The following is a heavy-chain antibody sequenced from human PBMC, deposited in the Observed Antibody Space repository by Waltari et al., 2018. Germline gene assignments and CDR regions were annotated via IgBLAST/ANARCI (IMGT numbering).Heavy chain of an antibody. V-gene: IGHV4-34*01. CDR3: ARCTRGMGTTFGGFTDY. D-gene: IGHD3-16*01. CDR2: SSHSGST. Sequence: QVQLQQWGAGLWKPSETLSLTCAVYGGSFRGYYWSWIRQAPGQGLEWIGESSHSGSTNYNPSLKSPCTLSVDTSKNQFSSKRSSVTAADTAVYYCARCTRGMGTTFGGFTDYWGQGTLVTVSS. J-gene: IGHJ4*02. CDR1: GGSFRGYY.